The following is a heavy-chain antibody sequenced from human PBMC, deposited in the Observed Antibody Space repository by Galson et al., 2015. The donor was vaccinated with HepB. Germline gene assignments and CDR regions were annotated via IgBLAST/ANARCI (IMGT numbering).Heavy chain of an antibody. CDR2: ISYDGSNK. J-gene: IGHJ4*02. CDR3: ARWGGSYHKTFDY. D-gene: IGHD1-26*01. CDR1: GFTFSSYA. Sequence: SLRLSCAASGFTFSSYAMHWVRQAPGKGLEWVAVISYDGSNKYYADSVKGRFTISRDNSKNTLYLQMNSLRAEDTAVYYCARWGGSYHKTFDYWGQGTLVTVSS. V-gene: IGHV3-30-3*01.